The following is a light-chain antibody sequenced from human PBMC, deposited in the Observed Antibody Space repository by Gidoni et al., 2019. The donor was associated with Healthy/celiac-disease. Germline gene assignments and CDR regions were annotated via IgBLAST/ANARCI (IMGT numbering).Light chain of an antibody. Sequence: DIVMTQSPLSLPVTPVEPASISCRSSQSLLHSNGYNYLDWYLQKPGQSQQLLIYLGSNRASGGPDRFSGSGSGTDFTLKISRVEAEDVGVYYCMQALQTPSTFGQGTRLEIK. V-gene: IGKV2-28*01. CDR1: QSLLHSNGYNY. CDR3: MQALQTPST. CDR2: LGS. J-gene: IGKJ5*01.